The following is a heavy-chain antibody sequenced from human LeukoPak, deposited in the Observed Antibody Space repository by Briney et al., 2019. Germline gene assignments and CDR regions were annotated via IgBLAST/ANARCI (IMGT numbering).Heavy chain of an antibody. J-gene: IGHJ5*02. CDR2: INHSGST. D-gene: IGHD2-2*01. CDR1: GRSFSGYY. Sequence: SETLSLTCAVYGRSFSGYYWSWIRQPPGKGLEWIGEINHSGSTNYNPSLKSRVTISVDTSKNQFSLKLSSVTAADTAVYYCARISRDIVVVPAATNGWFDPWGQGTLVTVSS. V-gene: IGHV4-34*01. CDR3: ARISRDIVVVPAATNGWFDP.